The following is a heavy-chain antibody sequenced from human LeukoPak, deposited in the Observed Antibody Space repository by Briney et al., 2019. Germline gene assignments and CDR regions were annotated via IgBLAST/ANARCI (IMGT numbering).Heavy chain of an antibody. V-gene: IGHV3-23*01. J-gene: IGHJ4*02. CDR3: AKKYGVTVYGSGLNYFDY. CDR1: GVTFSSYA. CDR2: IGGSGSRT. D-gene: IGHD6-19*01. Sequence: PGGSLRLSCAASGVTFSSYAMSWVRQAPGKSLEWVSGIGGSGSRTYYADSVKGRFTISRDNSKNTLYLQMNSLRAEDTAIYYCAKKYGVTVYGSGLNYFDYWGQGTLVTVSS.